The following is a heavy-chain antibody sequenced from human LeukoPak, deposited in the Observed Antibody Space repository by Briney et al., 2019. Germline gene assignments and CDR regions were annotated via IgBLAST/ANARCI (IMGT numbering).Heavy chain of an antibody. CDR3: APRREAYNPYYFDY. CDR2: IYWNDDK. Sequence: ESGPTLVNPTQTLTLTCTVSGFSLTANQVCVGWIRQSPGKALEWLALIYWNDDKRYSPSLQSRLTITRDTSKNQVVLMMTDMDPVDTATYFCAPRREAYNPYYFDYWGQGILVTVSS. J-gene: IGHJ4*02. CDR1: GFSLTANQVC. D-gene: IGHD1-14*01. V-gene: IGHV2-5*01.